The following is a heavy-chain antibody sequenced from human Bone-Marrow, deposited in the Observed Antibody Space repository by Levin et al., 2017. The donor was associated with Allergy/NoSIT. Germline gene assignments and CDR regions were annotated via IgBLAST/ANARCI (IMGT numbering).Heavy chain of an antibody. CDR2: ISYDGNNE. CDR1: GFSFNKFG. V-gene: IGHV3-30*18. Sequence: GGSLRLSCAASGFSFNKFGVHWVRQAPGKGLEWVAVISYDGNNEYYADSVKGRFTISRDNSKNTLYLQMNSLTTDDTAVYYCAKDGQRITLVRGVIDGGFYYGMDVWGHGTTVTVSS. CDR3: AKDGQRITLVRGVIDGGFYYGMDV. D-gene: IGHD3-10*01. J-gene: IGHJ6*02.